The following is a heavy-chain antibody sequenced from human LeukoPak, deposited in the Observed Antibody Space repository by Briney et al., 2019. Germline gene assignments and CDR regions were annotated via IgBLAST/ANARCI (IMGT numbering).Heavy chain of an antibody. CDR3: AKDLERDIVVVVAATPADY. CDR1: GFTFSSYA. J-gene: IGHJ4*02. V-gene: IGHV3-23*01. Sequence: GGSLRLSCAASGFTFSSYAMSWVRQAPGKGLEWVSAISGSGSSTYYADSVKGRFTISRDNSKNTLYLQMNSLRAEDTAVYYCAKDLERDIVVVVAATPADYWGQGTLVTVSS. CDR2: ISGSGSST. D-gene: IGHD2-15*01.